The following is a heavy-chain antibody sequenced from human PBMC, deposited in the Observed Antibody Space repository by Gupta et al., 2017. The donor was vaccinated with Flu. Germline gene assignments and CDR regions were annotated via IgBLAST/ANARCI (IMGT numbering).Heavy chain of an antibody. D-gene: IGHD3-10*01. Sequence: QVQLVPSGAEVKKPGSSVKVSCKASGGTFVSPAIPWVRQAPGEGLEWMGGIIPMFSRSTYAQKFQDRVSIIADTSTSTVYMELSSLRSEDTAVYYCARVQDYGSGSYFNLGFDYWGQGALVIVTS. CDR1: GGTFVSPA. CDR3: ARVQDYGSGSYFNLGFDY. J-gene: IGHJ4*02. V-gene: IGHV1-69*06. CDR2: IIPMFSRS.